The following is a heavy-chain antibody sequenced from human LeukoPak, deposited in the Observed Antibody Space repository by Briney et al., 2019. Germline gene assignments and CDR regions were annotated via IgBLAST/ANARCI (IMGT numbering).Heavy chain of an antibody. CDR1: GFPFSSYW. Sequence: GGSLRLSCVASGFPFSSYWMTWVRQAPGKGLEWVANIKQDGSKKSYVDSVKGRLTISRDNAKNSLYLQMNSLRAEDTAIYYCTRVGYIDEGIDYWGQGTLVTVSS. J-gene: IGHJ4*02. CDR3: TRVGYIDEGIDY. CDR2: IKQDGSKK. D-gene: IGHD5-24*01. V-gene: IGHV3-7*04.